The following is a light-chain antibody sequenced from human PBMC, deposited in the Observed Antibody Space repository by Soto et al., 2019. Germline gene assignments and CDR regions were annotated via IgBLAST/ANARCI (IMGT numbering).Light chain of an antibody. V-gene: IGLV2-14*03. CDR2: EVS. CDR3: TSFAPGRIYV. J-gene: IGLJ1*01. CDR1: SSDIGAYDL. Sequence: SALTQPASVSGSPGQSITISCSGTSSDIGAYDLVSWYQQHPGRAPKLIIYEVSHRLSGLSYRLPGSKSLNTASLTISGPQAEDEGDYYCTSFAPGRIYVFGSGTKVTVL.